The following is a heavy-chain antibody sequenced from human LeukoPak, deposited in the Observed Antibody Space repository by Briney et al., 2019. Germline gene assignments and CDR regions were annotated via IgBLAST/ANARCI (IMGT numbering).Heavy chain of an antibody. CDR3: ARHVWSGYCWFDP. CDR1: GGSFSGYY. Sequence: SETLSLTCAVYGGSFSGYYWSWIRQPPGKGLEWIGEITHSGSTNYNPSLKSRVTISEDTSKNQFSLKLSSVTAADTAVYYCARHVWSGYCWFDPWGQGTLVTVSS. V-gene: IGHV4-34*01. J-gene: IGHJ5*02. CDR2: ITHSGST. D-gene: IGHD3-3*01.